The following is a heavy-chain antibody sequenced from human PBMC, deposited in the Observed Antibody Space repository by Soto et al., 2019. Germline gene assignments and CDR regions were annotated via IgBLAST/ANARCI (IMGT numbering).Heavy chain of an antibody. D-gene: IGHD2-2*01. CDR3: ATGRLGHCSRTTCDNYYGMHV. CDR2: IIRILGKV. Sequence: QVQLVQSGAEVKKPGSSVKVSCRASGDTFSTYGITWVRQAPGQGLEWMGGIIRILGKVNYAQKFQGRVTITADESTSAAYMELSSLRSEDTAVYYCATGRLGHCSRTTCDNYYGMHVWGQGTTVTVSS. J-gene: IGHJ6*02. V-gene: IGHV1-69*01. CDR1: GDTFSTYG.